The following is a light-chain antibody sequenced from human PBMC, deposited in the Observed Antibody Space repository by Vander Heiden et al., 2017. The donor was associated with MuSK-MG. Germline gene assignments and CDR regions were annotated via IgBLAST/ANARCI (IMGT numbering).Light chain of an antibody. Sequence: DIQMTQSPSSLSASVGDRVTITCRASQNINGYLNWYQQKGGEAPKLLIHTTSMLESGVPSRFSGSGSGTDFTLTISRLRPEDFAYYYWQQSYGSLTFGGRTRVEIK. CDR2: TTS. CDR1: QNINGY. CDR3: QQSYGSLT. J-gene: IGKJ4*01. V-gene: IGKV1-39*01.